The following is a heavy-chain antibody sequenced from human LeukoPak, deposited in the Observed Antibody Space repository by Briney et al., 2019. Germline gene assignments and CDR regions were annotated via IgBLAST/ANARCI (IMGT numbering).Heavy chain of an antibody. CDR3: AREHCSGGSCYYYYGMDV. D-gene: IGHD2-15*01. CDR2: IYGGGST. CDR1: GVTVSNNF. V-gene: IGHV3-53*01. Sequence: GGSLILSCAASGVTVSNNFMSWVRQAPGKGLEWVSVIYGGGSTYYADSVKGRFTISRDTSKNTLYLQMNSLRAEDTAVYYCAREHCSGGSCYYYYGMDVWGQGTTVTVSS. J-gene: IGHJ6*02.